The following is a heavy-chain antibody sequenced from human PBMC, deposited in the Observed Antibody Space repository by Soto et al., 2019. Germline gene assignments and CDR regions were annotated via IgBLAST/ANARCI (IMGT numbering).Heavy chain of an antibody. V-gene: IGHV4-59*01. Sequence: SETLSLTCTVSGASITSYYWSWIRQPPGKGLEWIGYIHNSGSTDYNPSLKSRVTISVDTSKNQFSLKLRSVTAADTAVYYCARDLRACSGSYCGDWFDPWGQGTPVTVSS. J-gene: IGHJ5*02. CDR1: GASITSYY. D-gene: IGHD1-26*01. CDR3: ARDLRACSGSYCGDWFDP. CDR2: IHNSGST.